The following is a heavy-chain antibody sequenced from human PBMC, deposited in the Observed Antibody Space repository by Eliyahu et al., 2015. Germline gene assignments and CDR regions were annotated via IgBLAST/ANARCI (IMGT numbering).Heavy chain of an antibody. D-gene: IGHD3-10*01. V-gene: IGHV4-4*07. CDR2: IYTSGST. CDR3: ARGYYGSGYDAFDI. J-gene: IGHJ3*02. CDR1: GXSISSYY. Sequence: QVQLQESGPGLVKPSETLSLTCTVSGXSISSYYWSWIRQPAGKGLEWIGRIYTSGSTNYNPSLKSRVTMSVDTSKNQFSLKLSSVTAADTAVYYCARGYYGSGYDAFDIWGQGTMVTVSS.